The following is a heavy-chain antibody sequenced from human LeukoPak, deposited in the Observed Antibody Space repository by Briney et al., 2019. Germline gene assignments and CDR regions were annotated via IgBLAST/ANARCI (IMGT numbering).Heavy chain of an antibody. D-gene: IGHD4-23*01. V-gene: IGHV1-69*13. CDR1: GGSFSSYA. J-gene: IGHJ4*02. Sequence: GASVKVSCKASGGSFSSYAINWVRQAPGQGLEWMGGIIPIFGTANYAQKFQDRVTITAVESMSTVHMELSSLRSEDTAVYYCARGWLAETMVVTPYNYWGQGILVTVSS. CDR3: ARGWLAETMVVTPYNY. CDR2: IIPIFGTA.